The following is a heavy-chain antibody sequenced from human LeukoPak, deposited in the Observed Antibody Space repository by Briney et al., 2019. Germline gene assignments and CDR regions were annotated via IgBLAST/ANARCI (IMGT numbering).Heavy chain of an antibody. J-gene: IGHJ3*02. V-gene: IGHV6-1*01. CDR1: GDSVSDNSAV. Sequence: SQTLSLTCAISGDSVSDNSAVWNWIRQSPSRGLEWLGRTWYRFKWYNEYAESVKSRIAISPDTSKNQFSLQLKSVTPEDTAVYYCATIKRGIVGGSDAFDIWGQGTMVTVSS. CDR2: TWYRFKWYN. CDR3: ATIKRGIVGGSDAFDI. D-gene: IGHD1-26*01.